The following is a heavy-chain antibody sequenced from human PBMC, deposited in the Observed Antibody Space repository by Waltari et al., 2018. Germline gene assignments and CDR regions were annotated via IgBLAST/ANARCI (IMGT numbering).Heavy chain of an antibody. CDR2: VSGSGGST. V-gene: IGHV3-23*01. CDR3: SGGVGASFDY. D-gene: IGHD1-26*01. Sequence: EVQLLESGGGLVQPGGSLRLSCAASGFTFSSYAMSWVRQAPGKGLEWVSAVSGSGGSTYDADSVKGRFTISRDNSKNTLYLQMNSLIAEDTAVYYCSGGVGASFDYWGQGTLVTVSS. J-gene: IGHJ4*02. CDR1: GFTFSSYA.